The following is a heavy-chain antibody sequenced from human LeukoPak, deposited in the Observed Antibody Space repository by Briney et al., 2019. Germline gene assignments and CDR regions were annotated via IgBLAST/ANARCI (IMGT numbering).Heavy chain of an antibody. Sequence: PGGSLRLSCAASGFTLNIYAMRWVRQILGEGLEWVSSVVSSGDTTLYADSVKGRLTISRDNSKNTLYLQMNSLRAEDTVIYYCAKFGFWVRGDYDFNYWGQGTLVTVSS. D-gene: IGHD4-17*01. V-gene: IGHV3-23*01. CDR3: AKFGFWVRGDYDFNY. J-gene: IGHJ4*02. CDR2: VVSSGDTT. CDR1: GFTLNIYA.